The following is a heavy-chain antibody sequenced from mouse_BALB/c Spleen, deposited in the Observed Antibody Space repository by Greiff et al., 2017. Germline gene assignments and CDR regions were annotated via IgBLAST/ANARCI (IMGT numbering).Heavy chain of an antibody. J-gene: IGHJ3*01. D-gene: IGHD2-14*01. CDR2: ISSGGSYT. CDR1: GFTFSSYT. CDR3: TRDGSYRYDEFAY. V-gene: IGHV5-6-4*01. Sequence: EVHLVESGGGLVQPGGSRKLSCAASGFTFSSYTMSWVRQTPEKRLEWVATISSGGSYTYYPDSVKGRFTISRDNAKNTLYLQMSSLKSEDTAMYYCTRDGSYRYDEFAYWGQGTLVTVSA.